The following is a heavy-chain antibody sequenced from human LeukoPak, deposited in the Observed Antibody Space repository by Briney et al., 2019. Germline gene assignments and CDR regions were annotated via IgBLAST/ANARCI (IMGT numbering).Heavy chain of an antibody. D-gene: IGHD6-19*01. J-gene: IGHJ6*02. CDR1: GFTFSSYA. CDR2: ISSSSSYI. Sequence: AGGSLRLSCAASGFTFSSYAMSWVRQAPGKGLEWVSSISSSSSYIYYADSVKGRFTISRDNAKNSLYLQMNSLRAEDTAVYYCARVDEYSSGWTLYYYGMDVWGQGTTVTVSS. CDR3: ARVDEYSSGWTLYYYGMDV. V-gene: IGHV3-21*01.